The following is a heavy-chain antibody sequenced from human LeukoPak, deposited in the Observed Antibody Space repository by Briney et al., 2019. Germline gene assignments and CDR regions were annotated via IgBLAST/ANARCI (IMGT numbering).Heavy chain of an antibody. D-gene: IGHD5-24*01. J-gene: IGHJ4*01. V-gene: IGHV3-7*01. CDR2: IKQDGSEK. Sequence: GGSLRLSCAASGFTFSGYWMSWVRQAPGKGLEWVANIKQDGSEKYYVDSVKGRFTISRDNAKNSLYLQMNSLRAEDTAVYYCARDRGWQQFDYWGQGTLVTVSS. CDR1: GFTFSGYW. CDR3: ARDRGWQQFDY.